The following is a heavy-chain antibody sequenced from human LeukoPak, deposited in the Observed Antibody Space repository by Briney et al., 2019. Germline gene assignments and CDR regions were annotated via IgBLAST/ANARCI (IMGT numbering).Heavy chain of an antibody. CDR2: IYYSGST. D-gene: IGHD5-24*01. Sequence: PSETLSLTCTVSGXSISSYYGSWIRQPPGKGLEWIGYIYYSGSTNYNPSLKSRVTISVDTSKNQFSLKLSSVTAADTAVYYCARTRDGYNFLDYWGQGTLVTVSS. CDR3: ARTRDGYNFLDY. J-gene: IGHJ4*02. V-gene: IGHV4-59*08. CDR1: GXSISSYY.